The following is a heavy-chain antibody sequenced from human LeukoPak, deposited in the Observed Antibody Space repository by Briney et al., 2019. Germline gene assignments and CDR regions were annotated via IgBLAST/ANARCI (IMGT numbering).Heavy chain of an antibody. CDR3: ARSHHGFYDILTGYSLDY. CDR1: GFTFSSYS. V-gene: IGHV3-21*04. J-gene: IGHJ4*02. Sequence: SGGSLRLSCAASGFTFSSYSMNWVRQAPGKGLEWVSSISSSSSYIYYADSVKGRFTISRDNAKNSLYLQMNSLRAEDTAVYYCARSHHGFYDILTGYSLDYWGQGTLVTVSS. D-gene: IGHD3-9*01. CDR2: ISSSSSYI.